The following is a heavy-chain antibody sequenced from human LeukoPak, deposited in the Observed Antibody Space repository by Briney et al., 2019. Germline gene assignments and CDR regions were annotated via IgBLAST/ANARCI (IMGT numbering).Heavy chain of an antibody. CDR2: INHSGST. V-gene: IGHV4-34*01. CDR3: AALWSGYSVY. CDR1: GGSFSGYY. J-gene: IGHJ4*02. D-gene: IGHD3-3*01. Sequence: SETLSLTCAVYGGSFSGYYWSWIRQPPGKGLEWIGEINHSGSTNYNPSLKSRVTISVDTSKNQFSLKLSSVTAADTAVYYCAALWSGYSVYWGQGTLVTVSS.